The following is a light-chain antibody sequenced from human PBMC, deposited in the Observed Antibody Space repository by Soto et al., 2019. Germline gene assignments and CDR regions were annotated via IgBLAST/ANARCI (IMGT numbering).Light chain of an antibody. CDR3: QQYGSSPWT. V-gene: IGKV2-30*01. J-gene: IGKJ1*01. CDR2: KVS. CDR1: QSLVYSDGNTY. Sequence: DVLMTQSPLSLPVTLGQPSSISCRSSQSLVYSDGNTYLNWFQQRPGQSPRRLIYKVSNRDSGVPDRFSGSGSGTDFTLTISRLEPEDFALYYCQQYGSSPWTFGQGTKVDIK.